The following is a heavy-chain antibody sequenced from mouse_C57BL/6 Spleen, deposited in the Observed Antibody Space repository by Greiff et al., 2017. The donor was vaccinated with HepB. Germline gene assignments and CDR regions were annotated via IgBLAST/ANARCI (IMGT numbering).Heavy chain of an antibody. J-gene: IGHJ4*01. D-gene: IGHD1-1*01. CDR3: ARERNYGSSPYYYAMDY. V-gene: IGHV5-6*01. CDR2: ISSGGSYT. CDR1: GFTFSSYG. Sequence: EVQGVESGGDLVKPGGSLKLSCAASGFTFSSYGMSWVRQTPDKRLEWVATISSGGSYTYYPDSVKGRFTISRDNAKNTLYLQMSSLKSEDTAMYYCARERNYGSSPYYYAMDYWGQGTSVTVSS.